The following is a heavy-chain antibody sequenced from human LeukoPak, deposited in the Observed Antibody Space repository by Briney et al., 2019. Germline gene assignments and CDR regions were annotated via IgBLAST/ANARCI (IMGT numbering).Heavy chain of an antibody. Sequence: SETLSLTCAVYVGSFSGYYWSWIRQPPGKGLEWIGEINHSGSTNYNSSLKSRVTISVDTSKNQFSLKLSSVTAADTAVYYCARGYYGSGSHCCHMDVWGKGTTITVSS. CDR1: VGSFSGYY. V-gene: IGHV4-34*01. CDR2: INHSGST. D-gene: IGHD3-10*01. J-gene: IGHJ6*03. CDR3: ARGYYGSGSHCCHMDV.